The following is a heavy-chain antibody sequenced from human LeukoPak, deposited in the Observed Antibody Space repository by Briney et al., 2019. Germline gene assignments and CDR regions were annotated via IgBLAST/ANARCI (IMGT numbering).Heavy chain of an antibody. D-gene: IGHD6-19*01. V-gene: IGHV3-49*04. CDR3: TRARGAVAGMMFDY. Sequence: GGSLRLSCTASGFTFGDYAMSWVRQAPGKGLEWGVFIRSKAYGGTTEYAASVKGRFTISRDDSKSIAYLQMNSLKTEDTAVYYCTRARGAVAGMMFDYWGQGTLVTVSS. J-gene: IGHJ4*02. CDR1: GFTFGDYA. CDR2: IRSKAYGGTT.